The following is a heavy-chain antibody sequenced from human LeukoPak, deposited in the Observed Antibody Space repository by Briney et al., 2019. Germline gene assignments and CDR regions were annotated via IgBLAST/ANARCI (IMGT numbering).Heavy chain of an antibody. CDR1: GFTFNYSW. D-gene: IGHD5-18*01. CDR2: VNIDGTTT. V-gene: IGHV3-74*01. Sequence: GGSLRLSCATSGFTFNYSWIHWVRQAPGKGLEWVSRVNIDGTTTTYADSVKGRFTISRDDAKKTVYLQMNSLRAEDTAVYFCAREAWIQLRAGPFDYWGQGTLVTVS. J-gene: IGHJ4*02. CDR3: AREAWIQLRAGPFDY.